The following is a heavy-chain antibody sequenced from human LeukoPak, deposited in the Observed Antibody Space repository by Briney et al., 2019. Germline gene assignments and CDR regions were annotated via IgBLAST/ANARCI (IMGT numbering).Heavy chain of an antibody. V-gene: IGHV4-34*01. J-gene: IGHJ5*02. CDR1: GGSFSGYY. CDR2: INHSGST. Sequence: SETLSLTCAVYGGSFSGYYWSWIRQPPGKGLEWIGEINHSGSTNYNPSLKSRVTISVDTSKNQFSLKLGSVTAADTAVYYCARRLYCSGGSCYPPPRWFDPWGQGTLVTVSS. D-gene: IGHD2-15*01. CDR3: ARRLYCSGGSCYPPPRWFDP.